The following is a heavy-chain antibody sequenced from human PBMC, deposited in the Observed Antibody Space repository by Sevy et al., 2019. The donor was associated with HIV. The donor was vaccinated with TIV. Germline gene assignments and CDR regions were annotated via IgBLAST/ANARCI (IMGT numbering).Heavy chain of an antibody. CDR1: GFTFSSYW. J-gene: IGHJ4*02. CDR2: IKQDGSEK. V-gene: IGHV3-7*01. D-gene: IGHD2-2*01. CDR3: ARVNGYQRPPYYFDY. Sequence: GGSLRLSCAASGFTFSSYWMSWVRQAPGKGLEWVANIKQDGSEKYYVDSVKGRFTISRDNAKNSLYLQMNSLRAEDTAVYYCARVNGYQRPPYYFDYWGQGTLVTVSS.